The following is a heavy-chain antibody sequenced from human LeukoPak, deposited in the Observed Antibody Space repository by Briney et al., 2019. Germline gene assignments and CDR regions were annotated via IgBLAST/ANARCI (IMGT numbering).Heavy chain of an antibody. CDR1: GIAVSSNY. V-gene: IGHV3-66*01. CDR2: IYSGGLT. Sequence: GGSLRLSCAASGIAVSSNYMSWVRQAPGKGLEWVSIIYSGGLTYYADSVRGRFTISRDNSKNTLYLQMNSLRAEDTVVYYCVRDVVPYSSNWYYFDYWGQGTLVTVSS. CDR3: VRDVVPYSSNWYYFDY. J-gene: IGHJ4*02. D-gene: IGHD6-13*01.